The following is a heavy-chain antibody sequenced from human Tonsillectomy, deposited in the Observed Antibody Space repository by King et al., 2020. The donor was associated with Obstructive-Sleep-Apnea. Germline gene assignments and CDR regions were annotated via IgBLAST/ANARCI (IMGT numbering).Heavy chain of an antibody. CDR2: LSNSGDSS. V-gene: IGHV3-23*04. J-gene: IGHJ4*02. CDR1: GFSFSNYA. Sequence: VQLVESGGGLVQPGGSLRLSCAASGFSFSNYAMSWVRQAPGKGLEWVSLLSNSGDSSYYTDSVKGRFTIHRDNSKTKLYLQMNSLSAADTAIYYCSKDPAYYDSSGYYSGAYYFDSWGQGTLVTVSS. D-gene: IGHD3-22*01. CDR3: SKDPAYYDSSGYYSGAYYFDS.